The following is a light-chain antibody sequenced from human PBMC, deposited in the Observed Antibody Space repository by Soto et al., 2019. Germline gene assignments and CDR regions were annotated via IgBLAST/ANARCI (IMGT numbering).Light chain of an antibody. V-gene: IGLV1-40*01. J-gene: IGLJ3*02. CDR2: GIS. CDR1: GSNIGAGYD. Sequence: QSVVQQPDSVSGAPGPRVTISCTWSGSNIGAGYDVHWYQQLPRTAHKLLIYGISNRHSGVPDRFSGSKSGTSASLAITGLQAEDEADYYCQSYDSSLSGSVFGGGTKLTVL. CDR3: QSYDSSLSGSV.